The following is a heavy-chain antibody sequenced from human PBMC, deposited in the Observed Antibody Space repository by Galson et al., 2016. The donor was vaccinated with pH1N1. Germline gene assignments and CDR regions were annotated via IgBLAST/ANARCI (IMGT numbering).Heavy chain of an antibody. Sequence: SLRLSCAASAFTFSSYAMHWVRQAPGKGLEWVANIKQDGSEKHYVDSVKGRFTISRDNAKNSLYLQMNSLRVEDTAVYFCVNSIPVRPFGDWGQGTLVTVSS. D-gene: IGHD6-6*01. V-gene: IGHV3-7*01. J-gene: IGHJ1*01. CDR2: IKQDGSEK. CDR3: VNSIPVRPFGD. CDR1: AFTFSSYA.